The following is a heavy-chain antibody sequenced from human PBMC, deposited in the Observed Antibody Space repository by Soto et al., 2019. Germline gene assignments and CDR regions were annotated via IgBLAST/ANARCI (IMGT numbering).Heavy chain of an antibody. CDR3: ARQKSSGAAAEAYGRAV. CDR2: IYYSGTT. D-gene: IGHD6-13*01. CDR1: GGSISSSTYF. V-gene: IGHV4-39*01. Sequence: SETLSLTCTVSGGSISSSTYFWGWIRQPPGKGLDWIGSIYYSGTTYYNPSLKSRLTMSLDTSRNQFSLRLSSVTAADTAVYYCARQKSSGAAAEAYGRAVGGKGPSVPVPP. J-gene: IGHJ6*04.